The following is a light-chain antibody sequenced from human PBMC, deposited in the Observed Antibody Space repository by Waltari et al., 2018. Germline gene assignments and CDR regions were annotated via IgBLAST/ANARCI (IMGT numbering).Light chain of an antibody. CDR3: CSYAGSVPYV. V-gene: IGLV2-23*02. Sequence: QSALTQPASVSGSPGQSITISCTGSNSNIGTYSLVSWFQHRPGKAPNPIINEVRQRPSGVSVRFSGSKSGNTASLTISGLQAEDEADYYCCSYAGSVPYVFGTGTTVTVL. CDR1: NSNIGTYSL. CDR2: EVR. J-gene: IGLJ1*01.